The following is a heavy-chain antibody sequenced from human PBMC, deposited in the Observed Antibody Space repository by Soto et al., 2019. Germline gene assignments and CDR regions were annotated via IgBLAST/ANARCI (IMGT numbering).Heavy chain of an antibody. CDR2: IYYSGST. Sequence: QVQLQESGPGLVKPSETLSLTCTVSGGSISSYYWSWIRQPPGKGLEWIGYIYYSGSTNYNPSLKSRVTISVDTSKNQFSLKLSSVTAADTAVYYCARQEDYFDYWGQGTLVTVSS. J-gene: IGHJ4*02. CDR1: GGSISSYY. CDR3: ARQEDYFDY. V-gene: IGHV4-59*08.